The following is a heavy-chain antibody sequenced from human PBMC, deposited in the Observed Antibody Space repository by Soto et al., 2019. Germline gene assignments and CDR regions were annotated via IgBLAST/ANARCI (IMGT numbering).Heavy chain of an antibody. Sequence: EVQLVESGGGLVQPGRSLRLSCAASGFTFDDYAMHWVRQPPGKGLEWVSGITWNSGSKDYADSVKGRFTISRDNRKNSLYLQMNSLRGEDKALYYCTTTYPNDDSRVVAYWGQGTLVTVSS. D-gene: IGHD1-1*01. CDR3: TTTYPNDDSRVVAY. CDR1: GFTFDDYA. V-gene: IGHV3-9*01. J-gene: IGHJ4*02. CDR2: ITWNSGSK.